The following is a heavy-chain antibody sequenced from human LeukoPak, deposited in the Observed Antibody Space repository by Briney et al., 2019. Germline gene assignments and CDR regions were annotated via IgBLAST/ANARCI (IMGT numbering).Heavy chain of an antibody. V-gene: IGHV4-59*01. Sequence: PSETLSLTCAVSGGSISSYYWSWIRQPPGKGLEWIGYIYYSGSTNYNPSLKSRVTISVDTSKSQFSLKLSSVTAADTAVYYCAREEWRDAFDIWGQGTMVTVSS. CDR2: IYYSGST. CDR3: AREEWRDAFDI. J-gene: IGHJ3*02. D-gene: IGHD3-3*01. CDR1: GGSISSYY.